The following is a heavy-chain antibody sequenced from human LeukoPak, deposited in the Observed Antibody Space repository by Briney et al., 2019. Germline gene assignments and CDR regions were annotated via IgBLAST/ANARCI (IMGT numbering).Heavy chain of an antibody. D-gene: IGHD5-12*01. CDR1: GFTFSSYG. Sequence: GGSLSLSCAASGFTFSSYGMHWVRQAPGRGLEWVAVISYDGSNKYYADSVKGRFTISRDNSKNTVFLQMNSLRDEDTATYYCAREGRWLRLLGDYWGQGTLVTVSS. J-gene: IGHJ4*02. CDR2: ISYDGSNK. CDR3: AREGRWLRLLGDY. V-gene: IGHV3-30*03.